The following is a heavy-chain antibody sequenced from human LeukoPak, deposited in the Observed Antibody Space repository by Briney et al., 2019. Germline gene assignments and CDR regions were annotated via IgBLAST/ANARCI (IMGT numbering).Heavy chain of an antibody. Sequence: GGSLRLSCAASGFTFDDYGMSWVRQAPGKGLEWVSGINWNGGSTGYADSVKGRFTISRDNAKNSLYLQMNSLRAEDTALYYCARYSIPNYYYSDMDVWGKGTTVTVSS. CDR1: GFTFDDYG. V-gene: IGHV3-20*04. D-gene: IGHD4-11*01. CDR3: ARYSIPNYYYSDMDV. CDR2: INWNGGST. J-gene: IGHJ6*03.